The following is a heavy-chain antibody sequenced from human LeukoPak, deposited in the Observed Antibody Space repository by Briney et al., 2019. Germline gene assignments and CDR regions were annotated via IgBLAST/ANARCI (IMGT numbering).Heavy chain of an antibody. Sequence: GGSLRLSCAASGFTFSSYSMNWVRQAPGKGLEWVSPISSSSSYIYHADSVKGRFTISRDNAKNSLYLQMNSLRAEDTAVYYCARDNDYYDSSGYFDYWGQGTLVTVSS. CDR1: GFTFSSYS. CDR3: ARDNDYYDSSGYFDY. V-gene: IGHV3-21*01. J-gene: IGHJ4*02. D-gene: IGHD3-22*01. CDR2: ISSSSSYI.